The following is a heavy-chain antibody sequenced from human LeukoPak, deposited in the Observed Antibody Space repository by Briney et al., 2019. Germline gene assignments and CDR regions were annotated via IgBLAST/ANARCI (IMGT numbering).Heavy chain of an antibody. Sequence: GRSLRLSCAASGFTFDDYAMHWVRQAPGKGLEWVSGISWNNGSIGYADSVKGRFTISRDNAKNSLYLQMNSLRAEDMALYYCAADSTYGFDYWGQGTLVTVSS. D-gene: IGHD2-21*02. CDR3: AADSTYGFDY. V-gene: IGHV3-9*03. J-gene: IGHJ4*02. CDR1: GFTFDDYA. CDR2: ISWNNGSI.